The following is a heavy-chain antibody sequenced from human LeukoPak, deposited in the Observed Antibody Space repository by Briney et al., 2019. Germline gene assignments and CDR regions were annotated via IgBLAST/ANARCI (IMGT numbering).Heavy chain of an antibody. CDR2: IKQDGSEK. CDR3: ARAEVYDYVWGSYRYTNFDY. D-gene: IGHD3-16*02. Sequence: GGSLRLSCAASGFTFSSYLMSWVRQAPGKGLEWVANIKQDGSEKYYVDSVKGRFTISRDNAKNSLYLQMNSLRAEDTAVYYCARAEVYDYVWGSYRYTNFDYWGQGTLVTVSS. CDR1: GFTFSSYL. V-gene: IGHV3-7*01. J-gene: IGHJ4*02.